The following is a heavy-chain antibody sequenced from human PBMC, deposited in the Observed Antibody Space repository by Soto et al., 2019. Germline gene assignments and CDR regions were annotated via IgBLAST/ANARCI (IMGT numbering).Heavy chain of an antibody. J-gene: IGHJ4*02. CDR3: ARDPYFDY. CDR2: IYYSGST. Sequence: QVQLQESGPGLVKPSETLSLTCTVSGGSISSYYWSWIRQPPGKGLEWIGYIYYSGSTNYNPSLKSRVTISVDTYKNQFSLKLSSVTAADTAVYYCARDPYFDYWGQGTLVTVSS. V-gene: IGHV4-59*01. CDR1: GGSISSYY.